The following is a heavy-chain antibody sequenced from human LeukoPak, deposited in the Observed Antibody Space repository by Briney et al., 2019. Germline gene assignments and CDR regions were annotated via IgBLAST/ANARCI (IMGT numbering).Heavy chain of an antibody. D-gene: IGHD3-10*01. CDR3: ARVGWFGESYNWFDP. Sequence: ASVKVSCKASGYTFTGYYMHWVRQAPGQGREWMGWINPNSGGTNYAQKFQGRVTMTRDTSISTAYMELSRLRSDDTAVYYCARVGWFGESYNWFDPWGQGTLVTVSS. J-gene: IGHJ5*02. CDR1: GYTFTGYY. V-gene: IGHV1-2*02. CDR2: INPNSGGT.